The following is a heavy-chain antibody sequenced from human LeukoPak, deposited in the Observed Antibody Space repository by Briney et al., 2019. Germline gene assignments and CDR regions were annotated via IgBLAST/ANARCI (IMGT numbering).Heavy chain of an antibody. V-gene: IGHV4-38-2*02. CDR1: GYSISSGYY. J-gene: IGHJ3*02. Sequence: SETLSLTCTVSGYSISSGYYWGWIRQPPGKGLEWIGTIFRSGSTYHNPSLKSRVTISVDTSKNQFSLKLSSVTAADTAVYYCARGGFRFWSGPNDAFDIWGQGTMVTVSS. D-gene: IGHD3-3*01. CDR3: ARGGFRFWSGPNDAFDI. CDR2: IFRSGST.